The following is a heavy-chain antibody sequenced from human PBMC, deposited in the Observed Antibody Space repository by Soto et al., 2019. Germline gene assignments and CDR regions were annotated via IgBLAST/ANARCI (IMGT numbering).Heavy chain of an antibody. CDR3: ARRERYYGSPGWFDP. CDR1: GASINNFAYY. J-gene: IGHJ5*01. Sequence: SETLSLTCSVSGASINNFAYYWGWIRQPPGKGLEWIGTVYYNENTYYNPSLKSRVAISVDTAKNQFSLNLRTVTAADTAIYFCARRERYYGSPGWFDPWGQGTLVTVSS. V-gene: IGHV4-39*01. CDR2: VYYNENT. D-gene: IGHD3-10*01.